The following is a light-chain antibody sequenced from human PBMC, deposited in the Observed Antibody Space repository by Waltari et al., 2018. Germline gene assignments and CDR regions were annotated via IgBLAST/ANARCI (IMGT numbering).Light chain of an antibody. CDR2: GAS. J-gene: IGKJ1*01. V-gene: IGKV3-20*01. Sequence: DIVLTQSPGTLSLSPGERAILSCRASQSVGRTLAWYQQKPGQAPRLLSYGASNWATGIPDRFSGSGSGADFSLTCSRLEPEDFSVYYCQHYVRLPVPFGQGTRVEI. CDR1: QSVGRT. CDR3: QHYVRLPVP.